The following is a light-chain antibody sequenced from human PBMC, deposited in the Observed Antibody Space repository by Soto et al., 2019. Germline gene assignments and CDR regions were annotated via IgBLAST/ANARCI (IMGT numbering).Light chain of an antibody. V-gene: IGKV1-5*03. CDR2: KAS. J-gene: IGKJ1*01. CDR1: QSVSTW. CDR3: QQYNRGRT. Sequence: DVQLTQAPSTLSASVGDRVTITCRASQSVSTWLAWYQQKPGKAPKLLIYKASNLESGVPSRFTGSGSGTEFTLTISSLQPDDFATYYCQQYNRGRTFGQGTKVDI.